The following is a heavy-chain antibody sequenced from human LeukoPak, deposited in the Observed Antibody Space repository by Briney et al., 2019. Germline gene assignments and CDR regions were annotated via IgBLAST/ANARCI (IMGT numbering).Heavy chain of an antibody. CDR2: IYYSGST. Sequence: SETLSLTCTVSGGSSSSSSYYWGWIRQPPGKGLEWIGSIYYSGSTYYNPSLKSRVTISKDTSKNQFSLKVSSVTAADTAIYYCARDLSFDWFPYYFDYWGQGILVTVSS. J-gene: IGHJ4*02. CDR1: GGSSSSSSYY. V-gene: IGHV4-39*07. CDR3: ARDLSFDWFPYYFDY. D-gene: IGHD3-9*01.